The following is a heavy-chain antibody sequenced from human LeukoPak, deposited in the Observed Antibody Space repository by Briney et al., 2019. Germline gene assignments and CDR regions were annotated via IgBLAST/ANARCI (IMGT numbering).Heavy chain of an antibody. D-gene: IGHD3-22*01. CDR2: INSDGINT. CDR1: EFSVGSNY. Sequence: GGSLRLSCAASEFSVGSNYMTWVRQAPGKGLVWVSRINSDGINTSYADSVKGRFTISRDNAKNTLNLQMNSLRAEDTAVYYCARDLGQYYDTSDNWFDPWGQGTLVTVSS. J-gene: IGHJ5*02. CDR3: ARDLGQYYDTSDNWFDP. V-gene: IGHV3-74*01.